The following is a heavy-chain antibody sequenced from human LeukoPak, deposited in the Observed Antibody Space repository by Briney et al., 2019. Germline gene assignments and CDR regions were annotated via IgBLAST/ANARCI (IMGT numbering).Heavy chain of an antibody. CDR2: IYSGGST. J-gene: IGHJ4*02. V-gene: IGHV3-66*01. Sequence: PGGSLRLSCAASGFTVSSNYMSWLRQAPGKGLEWVSVIYSGGSTYYADSVKGRFTISRDNSKNTLYLQMNSLRAEDTAVYYCARDGVAAAGMRVYWGQGTLVTVSS. D-gene: IGHD6-13*01. CDR1: GFTVSSNY. CDR3: ARDGVAAAGMRVY.